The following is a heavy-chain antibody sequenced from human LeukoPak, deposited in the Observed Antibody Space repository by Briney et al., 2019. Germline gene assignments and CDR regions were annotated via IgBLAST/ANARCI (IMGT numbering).Heavy chain of an antibody. CDR3: ARKDYGDYYQIDY. J-gene: IGHJ4*02. D-gene: IGHD4-17*01. V-gene: IGHV1-46*01. Sequence: ASVKVSCKASGYTFTSYYMHWVRQAPGQGLEWMGIINPSGGGTSYAQKFQGRVTMTRDTSTSTVYMELSSLRSEDTAVHYCARKDYGDYYQIDYWGQGTLVTVSS. CDR2: INPSGGGT. CDR1: GYTFTSYY.